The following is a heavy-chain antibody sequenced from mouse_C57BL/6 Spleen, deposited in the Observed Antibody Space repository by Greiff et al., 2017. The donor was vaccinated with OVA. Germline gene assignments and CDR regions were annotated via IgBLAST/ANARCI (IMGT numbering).Heavy chain of an antibody. CDR3: ARDYYGSSPLFDY. Sequence: DVKLQESGPGLVKPSQSLSLTCSVTGYSITSGYYWYWIRQPPGNKQECMGYIRYDGSNNYNPSLKNRITITRDTAKNQSFLKLNAVTSEDTAAYYCARDYYGSSPLFDYWGQGTTLTVSS. CDR2: IRYDGSN. D-gene: IGHD1-1*01. J-gene: IGHJ2*01. V-gene: IGHV3-6*01. CDR1: GYSITSGYY.